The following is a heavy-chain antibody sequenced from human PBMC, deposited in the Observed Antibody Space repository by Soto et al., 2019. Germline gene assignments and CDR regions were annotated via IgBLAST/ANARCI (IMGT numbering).Heavy chain of an antibody. V-gene: IGHV4-39*01. CDR2: IYYSGST. CDR1: GGSISSSSYY. D-gene: IGHD6-13*01. Sequence: SETLSLTCTVSGGSISSSSYYWGWIRQPPGKGLEWIGSIYYSGSTYYNPSLKSRVTISVDTSKNQFSLKLSSVTAADTAVYYCASGYSSSWYEEYFQHWGQGTLVTAPQ. CDR3: ASGYSSSWYEEYFQH. J-gene: IGHJ1*01.